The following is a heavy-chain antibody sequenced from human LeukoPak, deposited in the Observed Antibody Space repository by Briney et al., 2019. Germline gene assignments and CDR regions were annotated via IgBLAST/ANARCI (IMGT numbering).Heavy chain of an antibody. V-gene: IGHV3-21*01. CDR1: GFTFSSYS. CDR3: AELGITMIGGV. Sequence: PGGSLRLSCAASGFTFSSYSMNWVRQAPGKGLEWVSSISSSSSYIYSADSVKGRFTISRDNAKNSLYLQMNSLRAEDTAVYYCAELGITMIGGVWGKGTTVTISS. D-gene: IGHD3-10*02. CDR2: ISSSSSYI. J-gene: IGHJ6*04.